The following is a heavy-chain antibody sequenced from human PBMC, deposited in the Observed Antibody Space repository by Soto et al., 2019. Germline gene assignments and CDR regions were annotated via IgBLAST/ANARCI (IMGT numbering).Heavy chain of an antibody. V-gene: IGHV4-31*03. Sequence: PSETLSLTCTVSGGSISSGGYYWSWIRQHPGKGLEWIGYIYYSGSTYYNPSLKSRVTISVDTSKNQFSLKLSSVTAADTAVYYCARDKSDSLDYWGQGTLVTGS. CDR3: ARDKSDSLDY. CDR2: IYYSGST. CDR1: GGSISSGGYY. J-gene: IGHJ4*02.